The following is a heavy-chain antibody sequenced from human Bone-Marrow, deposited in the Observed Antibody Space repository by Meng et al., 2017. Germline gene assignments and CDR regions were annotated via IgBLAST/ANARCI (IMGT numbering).Heavy chain of an antibody. J-gene: IGHJ4*02. Sequence: QVQLQESGPGLGKPSQTLSLTCTVSGGSISSGGYYWSWIRQHPGKGLEWIGYIYHSGSTYYHPSLKSRVTISVDTSKNQFSLKLSSVTAADTAVYYCARDRNDYGSHYFDYWGQGTLVTVSS. V-gene: IGHV4-31*03. CDR2: IYHSGST. D-gene: IGHD4-17*01. CDR1: GGSISSGGYY. CDR3: ARDRNDYGSHYFDY.